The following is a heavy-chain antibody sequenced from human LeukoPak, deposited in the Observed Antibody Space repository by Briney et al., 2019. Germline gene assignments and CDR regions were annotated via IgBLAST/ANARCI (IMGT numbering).Heavy chain of an antibody. CDR2: ISYDGSNK. D-gene: IGHD1-26*01. J-gene: IGHJ4*02. V-gene: IGHV3-30*04. CDR1: GFTFSSYA. Sequence: PGGSLELSCAAPGFTFSSYAMHRGRQAPGKGLEGGAVISYDGSNKYYADSVKGRFTISRDNSKNTLYLQMNSLRAEDTAVYYCARGKSGSYLTFDYWGQGTLVTVSS. CDR3: ARGKSGSYLTFDY.